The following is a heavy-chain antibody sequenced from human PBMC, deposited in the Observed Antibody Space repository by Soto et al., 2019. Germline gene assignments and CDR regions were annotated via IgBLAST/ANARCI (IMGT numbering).Heavy chain of an antibody. J-gene: IGHJ4*02. Sequence: GASVKVSCKACGGTFSSYTISWVRQAPGQGLEWMERIIPILGIANYAQKFQGRVTITADKSTSTAYMELSSLRSEDTALYYCAREGSHLGELSPLNYWGQGTLVTVSS. CDR2: IIPILGIA. V-gene: IGHV1-69*04. D-gene: IGHD3-16*02. CDR1: GGTFSSYT. CDR3: AREGSHLGELSPLNY.